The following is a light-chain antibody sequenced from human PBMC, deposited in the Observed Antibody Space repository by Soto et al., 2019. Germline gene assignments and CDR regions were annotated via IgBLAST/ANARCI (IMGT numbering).Light chain of an antibody. CDR3: SSYTTSSTLKVL. V-gene: IGLV2-14*01. Sequence: QSALTQPASVSGSPGQSITISCTGTSSDVGGYNFVSWYQQHPGEAPKLLIYEVNHRPSGISYRFSGSKSGNTASLTISGLQAEDEADYYCSSYTTSSTLKVLFGGGTKLTVL. J-gene: IGLJ3*02. CDR2: EVN. CDR1: SSDVGGYNF.